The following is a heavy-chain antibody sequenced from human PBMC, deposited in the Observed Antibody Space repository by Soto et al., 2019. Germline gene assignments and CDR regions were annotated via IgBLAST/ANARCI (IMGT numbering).Heavy chain of an antibody. Sequence: EVQLVQSGAEVKKPGESLKISCKGSGYSFTSYWIGWVRQMPGKGLEWMGIIYPGDSDTRYSPSFQGQVTISADKSISPAYPQWSSLKASDTPMYYCARREIAAAGVRGGGMDVWGQGTTVTVSS. V-gene: IGHV5-51*01. CDR3: ARREIAAAGVRGGGMDV. CDR2: IYPGDSDT. CDR1: GYSFTSYW. D-gene: IGHD6-13*01. J-gene: IGHJ6*02.